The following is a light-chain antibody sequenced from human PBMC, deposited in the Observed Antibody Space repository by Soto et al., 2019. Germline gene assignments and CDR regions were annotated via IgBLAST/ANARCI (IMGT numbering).Light chain of an antibody. V-gene: IGLV2-8*01. J-gene: IGLJ2*01. CDR1: SSDVGGYNF. Sequence: QSALTQPPSASGSPGQSVTISCTGASSDVGGYNFVSWYRQHPGKAPKLMIYDVTKRPSGVPDRFSGSKSGNTASLTVSGLQVDDEADYYCSSYAGSSIPVAFGGGTKLTVL. CDR3: SSYAGSSIPVA. CDR2: DVT.